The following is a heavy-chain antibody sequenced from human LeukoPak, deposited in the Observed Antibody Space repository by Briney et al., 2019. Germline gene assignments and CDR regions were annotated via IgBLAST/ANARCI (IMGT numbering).Heavy chain of an antibody. CDR2: ISGSDAST. J-gene: IGHJ4*02. CDR3: ARYYDKGGYYGRHDY. V-gene: IGHV3-23*01. CDR1: GFTFSSYA. Sequence: GGSLRLSCAASGFTFSSYAMSWVRQAPGKGLEWVSAISGSDASTYYADAVKGRFTISRDNSKNTVYLQMNSLRAEDTAVYYCARYYDKGGYYGRHDYWGQGTLVTVS. D-gene: IGHD3-22*01.